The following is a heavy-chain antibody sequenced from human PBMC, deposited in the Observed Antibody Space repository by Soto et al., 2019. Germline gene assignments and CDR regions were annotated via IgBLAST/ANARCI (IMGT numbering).Heavy chain of an antibody. CDR2: INHSGST. D-gene: IGHD6-13*01. J-gene: IGHJ3*01. Sequence: QVQLQQWGAGLLKPSETLSLTCAVYGGSFSGYYWSWIRQPPGKGLEWIGEINHSGSTNYNPSLHSRVTIAVDTCKNQFYLKLSSVTAADTAVYYCARGTAPEPGIAAARDAFDLWGQGTMVPVSS. V-gene: IGHV4-34*01. CDR1: GGSFSGYY. CDR3: ARGTAPEPGIAAARDAFDL.